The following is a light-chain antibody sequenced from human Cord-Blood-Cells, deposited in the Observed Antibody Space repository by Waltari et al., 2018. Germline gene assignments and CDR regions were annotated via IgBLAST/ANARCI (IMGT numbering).Light chain of an antibody. CDR1: QSVLYSSNNKNY. Sequence: DIVMTQSPDSLAVSLGERATINCKSSQSVLYSSNNKNYLAWYQQKPGQPPKLLIYWASTREAVVPDRFGGSGSGTYFTRTVSSLQAEDVAVYYCQQYYSTPPLITFGQGTRLEIK. V-gene: IGKV4-1*01. CDR3: QQYYSTPPLIT. J-gene: IGKJ5*01. CDR2: WAS.